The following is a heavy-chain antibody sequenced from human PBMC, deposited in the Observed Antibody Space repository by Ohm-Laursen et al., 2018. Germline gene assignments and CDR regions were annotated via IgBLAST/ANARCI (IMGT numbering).Heavy chain of an antibody. CDR1: GFTFSDYY. D-gene: IGHD5-18*01. J-gene: IGHJ4*02. CDR3: ARDEIRGYSYGYAHY. V-gene: IGHV3-11*01. CDR2: ISSSGSTI. Sequence: SLRLSCTASGFTFSDYYMSWIRQAPGKGPEWVSYISSSGSTIYYADSVKGRFTISRDNAKNSLYLQMNSLRAEDTAVYYCARDEIRGYSYGYAHYWGQGTLVTVSS.